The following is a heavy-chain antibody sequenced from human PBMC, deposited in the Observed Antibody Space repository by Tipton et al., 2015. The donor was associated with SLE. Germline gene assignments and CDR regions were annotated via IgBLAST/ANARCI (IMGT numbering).Heavy chain of an antibody. J-gene: IGHJ4*02. D-gene: IGHD4-17*01. Sequence: GSLRLSCAASGFTFSTYDMSWVRQAPGKGLEWVSGISAWGGSANYADSVKGRFIISRDNSKNTLYLQMNSLRAEDTAVYYCANAYGESQRVFDYWGQGTLVTVSS. V-gene: IGHV3-23*01. CDR1: GFTFSTYD. CDR2: ISAWGGSA. CDR3: ANAYGESQRVFDY.